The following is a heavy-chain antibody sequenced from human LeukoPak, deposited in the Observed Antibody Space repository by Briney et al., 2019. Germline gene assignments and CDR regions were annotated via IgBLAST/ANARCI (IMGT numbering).Heavy chain of an antibody. D-gene: IGHD3-9*01. CDR1: GFTFSSYG. CDR2: ISYDGSNK. CDR3: AKDRYDILTGYGMDV. V-gene: IGHV3-30*18. J-gene: IGHJ6*02. Sequence: GGSLRLSWAASGFTFSSYGMHWVRQAPGKGLEWVAVISYDGSNKYYADSVKGRFTISRDNSKNTLYLQMNSLRAEDTAVYYCAKDRYDILTGYGMDVWGQGTTVTVSS.